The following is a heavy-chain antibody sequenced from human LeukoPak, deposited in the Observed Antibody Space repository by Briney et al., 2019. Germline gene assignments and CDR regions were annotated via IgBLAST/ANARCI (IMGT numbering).Heavy chain of an antibody. J-gene: IGHJ4*02. CDR3: ALSSTSCYCIDY. CDR1: GFSLSTSGVG. CDR2: IYWNDDK. D-gene: IGHD2-2*01. V-gene: IGHV2-5*01. Sequence: ESGPTLVNPTQTLTLTCTFSGFSLSTSGVGVGWTRQPPGKALEWLALIYWNDDKRYSPSLKSRLTITKDTSKNQVVLTMTNMDPVDTATYYCALSSTSCYCIDYWGQGTLVTVSS.